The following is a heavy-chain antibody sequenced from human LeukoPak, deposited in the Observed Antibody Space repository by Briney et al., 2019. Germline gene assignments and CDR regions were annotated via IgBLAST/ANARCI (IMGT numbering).Heavy chain of an antibody. CDR3: ETEANTAMTT. J-gene: IGHJ5*02. CDR2: INSDETST. V-gene: IGHV3-74*01. Sequence: GGSLRLSCAASGFTFSRYWMHWVRQAPGKGLVWVARINSDETSTSYAASVKGRFTISRDNAKNTLYLQMNSLRAEDTAVYYCETEANTAMTTWGQGTLVTVSS. CDR1: GFTFSRYW. D-gene: IGHD5-18*01.